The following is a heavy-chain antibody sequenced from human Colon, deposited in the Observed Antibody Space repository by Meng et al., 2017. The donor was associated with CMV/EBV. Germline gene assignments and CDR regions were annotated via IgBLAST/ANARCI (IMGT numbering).Heavy chain of an antibody. CDR1: GFSVGNNY. V-gene: IGHV3-66*02. CDR2: IYDVGNI. D-gene: IGHD2/OR15-2a*01. J-gene: IGHJ4*02. CDR3: ARGAFD. Sequence: GESLKISCAASGFSVGNNYMNWVRQAPGKGLEWVSVIYDVGNIYYADSVKGRFFISRDSSKNMLYLQMNSLRPEDTALYYCARGAFDWGQRTQVTVSS.